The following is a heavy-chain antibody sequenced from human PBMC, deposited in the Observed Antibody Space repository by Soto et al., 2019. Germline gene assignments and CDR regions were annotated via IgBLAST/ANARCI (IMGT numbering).Heavy chain of an antibody. V-gene: IGHV3-33*01. D-gene: IGHD3-22*01. CDR1: GFTFSSYG. J-gene: IGHJ6*01. CDR2: IWYDGSNK. Sequence: QVQLVESGGGVVQPGRSLRLSCAASGFTFSSYGMHWVRQAPGKGLEWVAVIWYDGSNKYYADSVKGRFTISRDNSKNTLYLQMSCLRDEDTAVYYCAREGYYYDSSGLYYYYYGMDVWGQGTTVTVSS. CDR3: AREGYYYDSSGLYYYYYGMDV.